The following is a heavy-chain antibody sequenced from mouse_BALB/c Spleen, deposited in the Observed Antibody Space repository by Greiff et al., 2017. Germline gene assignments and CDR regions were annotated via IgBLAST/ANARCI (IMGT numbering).Heavy chain of an antibody. CDR3: ARKENDYPWFAY. CDR1: GFTFSSYA. V-gene: IGHV5-9-4*01. D-gene: IGHD2-4*01. CDR2: ISSGGSYT. J-gene: IGHJ3*01. Sequence: VQLKESGGGLVKPGGSLKLSCAASGFTFSSYAMSWVRQSPEKRLEWVAEISSGGSYTYYPDTVTGRFTISRDNAKNTLYLEMSSLRSEDTAMYYCARKENDYPWFAYWGQGTLVTVSA.